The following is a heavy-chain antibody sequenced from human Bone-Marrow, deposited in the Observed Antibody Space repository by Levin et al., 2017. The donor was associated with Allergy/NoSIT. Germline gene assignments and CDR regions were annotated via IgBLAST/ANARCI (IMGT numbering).Heavy chain of an antibody. J-gene: IGHJ4*02. CDR1: GFTFSSYS. V-gene: IGHV3-21*01. CDR3: ASNFGKLERRFDY. D-gene: IGHD1-1*01. Sequence: PGGSLRLSCAASGFTFSSYSMNWVRQAPGKGLEWVSSISSSSSYIYYADSVKGRFTISRDNAKNSLYLQMNSLRAEDTAVYYCASNFGKLERRFDYWGQGTLVTVSS. CDR2: ISSSSSYI.